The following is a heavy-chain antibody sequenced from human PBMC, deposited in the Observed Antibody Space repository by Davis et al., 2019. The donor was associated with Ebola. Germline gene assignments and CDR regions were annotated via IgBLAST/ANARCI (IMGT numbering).Heavy chain of an antibody. V-gene: IGHV1-69*02. CDR1: GGTFSSYT. D-gene: IGHD3-9*01. CDR3: ARVNAVTGYSRFDP. CDR2: IIPILGIA. Sequence: SVKVSCKASGGTFSSYTISWVRQAPGQGLEWMGRIIPILGIANYAQKFQGRVTITADKSTSTAYMELSSLRSEDTALYHCARVNAVTGYSRFDPWGQGTLVTVSS. J-gene: IGHJ5*02.